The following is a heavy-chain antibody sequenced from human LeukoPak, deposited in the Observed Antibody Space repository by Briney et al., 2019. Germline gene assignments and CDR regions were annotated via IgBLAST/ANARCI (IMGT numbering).Heavy chain of an antibody. V-gene: IGHV3-74*01. CDR1: GFTFSNYW. D-gene: IGHD1-1*01. J-gene: IGHJ4*02. CDR3: ARGASNAPTDY. CDR2: IKYDGSAT. Sequence: GGSLRLSCAASGFTFSNYWMHWIRQVPGKGLVWVSHIKYDGSATNYADSVKGRFTISRDNAKNTLYLQMNSLRAEDTAVYYCARGASNAPTDYWGQGTLVTVSS.